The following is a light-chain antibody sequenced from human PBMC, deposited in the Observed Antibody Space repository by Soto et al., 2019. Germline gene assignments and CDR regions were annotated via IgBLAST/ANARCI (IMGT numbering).Light chain of an antibody. Sequence: EIVLKQSPASLSVSPGERATLSCRASQSVRSKVAWYQQKPGQAPSLVIYDTYIRATGIPARFSGSGFGTEFTLTISRLQPEDFAVYYCEKFNNWFSITVGQGPRLEI. V-gene: IGKV3-15*01. J-gene: IGKJ5*01. CDR2: DTY. CDR3: EKFNNWFSIT. CDR1: QSVRSK.